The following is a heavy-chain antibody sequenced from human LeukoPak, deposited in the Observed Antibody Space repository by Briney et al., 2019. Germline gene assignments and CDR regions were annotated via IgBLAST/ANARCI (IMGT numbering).Heavy chain of an antibody. CDR1: GFTFTTYS. D-gene: IGHD3-22*01. Sequence: GGALRLSCAASGFTFTTYSMHWVRQAPGKGLEWVAFIRYDGNNKYYADSVKGRFTIPRDNSKNTLYLQMNSLKPEDTALYYCAKDSGWLFDYWGQGTLVTVSS. J-gene: IGHJ4*02. CDR2: IRYDGNNK. CDR3: AKDSGWLFDY. V-gene: IGHV3-30*02.